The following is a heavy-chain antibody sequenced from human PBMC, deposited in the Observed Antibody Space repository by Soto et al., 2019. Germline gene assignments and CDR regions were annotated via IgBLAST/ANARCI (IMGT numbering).Heavy chain of an antibody. CDR3: AKGVRFLEWLPPYFDY. J-gene: IGHJ4*02. D-gene: IGHD3-3*01. CDR2: ISWNSGSI. V-gene: IGHV3-9*01. Sequence: EVQLVESGGGLVQPGRSLRLSCAASGFTFDDYAMHWVRQAPGKGLEWVSGISWNSGSIGYADSVKGRFTISRDNAKNSLYMQMNSLRAEDTALYYCAKGVRFLEWLPPYFDYWGQGNLVTVSS. CDR1: GFTFDDYA.